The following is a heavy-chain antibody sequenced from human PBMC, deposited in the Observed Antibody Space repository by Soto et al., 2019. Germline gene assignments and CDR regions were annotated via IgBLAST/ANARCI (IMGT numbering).Heavy chain of an antibody. Sequence: QVQLQQWGAGLLKPSETLSLTCAVYGGFVSSGSYYWSWIRQPPGKGLEWIGEMSHSGGTNFNPSLESRVTISVDASKNQSSLRMSSVTAADTALYYCARVERGTATTVVDAFDIWGPGTMVTVSS. CDR3: ARVERGTATTVVDAFDI. J-gene: IGHJ3*02. CDR1: GGFVSSGSYY. V-gene: IGHV4-34*01. CDR2: MSHSGGT. D-gene: IGHD1-1*01.